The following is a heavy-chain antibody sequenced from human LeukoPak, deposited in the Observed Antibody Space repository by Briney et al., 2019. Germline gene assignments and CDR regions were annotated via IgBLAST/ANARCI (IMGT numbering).Heavy chain of an antibody. Sequence: PSETLSLTCTVSGGSISSYYWSWIRRPPGKGLEWIGYIYYSGSTNYNPSLKSRVTISVDTSKNQFSLKLSSVTAADTAVYYCASDPVGYCSANGCYSVDYWGQGTLVTVSS. CDR3: ASDPVGYCSANGCYSVDY. CDR2: IYYSGST. J-gene: IGHJ4*02. CDR1: GGSISSYY. V-gene: IGHV4-59*01. D-gene: IGHD2-15*01.